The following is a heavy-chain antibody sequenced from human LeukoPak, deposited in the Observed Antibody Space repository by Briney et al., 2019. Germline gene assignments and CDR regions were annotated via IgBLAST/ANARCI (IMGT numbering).Heavy chain of an antibody. CDR3: ARVTRITMIVVVILDAFDI. V-gene: IGHV1-18*01. D-gene: IGHD3-22*01. Sequence: ASVKVSCKASGYTFTSYGISLVRRAPGQGLEWMGWISAYNGNTNYAQKLQGRVTMTTDTSTSTAYMELRSLRSDDTAVYYCARVTRITMIVVVILDAFDIWGQGTMVTVSS. J-gene: IGHJ3*02. CDR1: GYTFTSYG. CDR2: ISAYNGNT.